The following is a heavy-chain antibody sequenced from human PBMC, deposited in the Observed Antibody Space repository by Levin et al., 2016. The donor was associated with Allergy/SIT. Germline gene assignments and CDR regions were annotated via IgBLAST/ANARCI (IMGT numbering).Heavy chain of an antibody. CDR1: GYSFRTYD. CDR2: MNPKSGNV. Sequence: ASVKVSCKAAGYSFRTYDINWVRQVPGRGLEWMGWMNPKSGNVGYAPKFQGRLTMTRNTSINTAYMELSSLRFEETAVYYCARGQGWLRALEIWGQGTMVTVSS. V-gene: IGHV1-8*02. J-gene: IGHJ3*02. CDR3: ARGQGWLRALEI. D-gene: IGHD5-24*01.